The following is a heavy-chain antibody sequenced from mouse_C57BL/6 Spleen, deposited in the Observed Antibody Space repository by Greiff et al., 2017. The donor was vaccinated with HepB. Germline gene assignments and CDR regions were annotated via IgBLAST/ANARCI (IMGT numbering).Heavy chain of an antibody. CDR1: GYTFTSYW. CDR3: ARRYYGSSRGFDY. D-gene: IGHD1-1*01. CDR2: IYPGSGST. Sequence: VQLQQPGAELVKPGASVKMSCKASGYTFTSYWITWVKQRPGQGLEWIGDIYPGSGSTNYNEKFKSKATLTVDTSSSTAYMQLSSLTSEDSAVYYCARRYYGSSRGFDYWGQGTTLTVSS. J-gene: IGHJ2*01. V-gene: IGHV1-55*01.